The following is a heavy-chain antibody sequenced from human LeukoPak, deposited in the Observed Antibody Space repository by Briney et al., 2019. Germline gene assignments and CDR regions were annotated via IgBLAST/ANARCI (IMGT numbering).Heavy chain of an antibody. D-gene: IGHD2-2*01. Sequence: GGSLRLSCAASGFTFSSYAMHWVRQAPGKGLEWVAVISYDGSNKYYAGSVKGRFTISRDNSKNTLYLQMNSLRAEDTAVYYCAKDEVYCSSTSCRRYYYYGMDVWGQGTTVIVSS. CDR2: ISYDGSNK. V-gene: IGHV3-30-3*01. CDR1: GFTFSSYA. J-gene: IGHJ6*02. CDR3: AKDEVYCSSTSCRRYYYYGMDV.